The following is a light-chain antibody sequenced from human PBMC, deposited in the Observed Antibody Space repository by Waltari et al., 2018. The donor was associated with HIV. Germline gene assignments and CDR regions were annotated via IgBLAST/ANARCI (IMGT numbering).Light chain of an antibody. CDR2: QIN. J-gene: IGLJ2*01. V-gene: IGLV2-14*03. CDR1: SSDVGGYKY. CDR3: SSFTSDATVL. Sequence: QSALTQPASVSGSPGQAVNISCTGNSSDVGGYKYVPWYQQHPGKVPKFLIFQINYRASGVSSRFSGAKSGNTATLTISGLQAEDEADDYCSSFTSDATVLFGGGTKLTV.